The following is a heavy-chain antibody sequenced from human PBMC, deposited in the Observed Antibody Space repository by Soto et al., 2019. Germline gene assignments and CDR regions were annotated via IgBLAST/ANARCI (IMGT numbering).Heavy chain of an antibody. D-gene: IGHD3-3*02. CDR3: SREKAAAFSD. J-gene: IGHJ1*01. V-gene: IGHV3-11*01. CDR2: FSSGRSPI. CDR1: GIILSGHS. Sequence: GGPLRLSCAASGIILSGHSMSWPRQSPWKGLEGVAYFSSGRSPIYYAHSVKGRFPISRDNAKHSLYLQMNSLRAEDTPEDNRSREKAAAFSDWGRPSLVTVAS.